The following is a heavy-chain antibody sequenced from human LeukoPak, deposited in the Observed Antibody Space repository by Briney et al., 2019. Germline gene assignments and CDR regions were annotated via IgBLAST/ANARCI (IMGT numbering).Heavy chain of an antibody. J-gene: IGHJ4*02. V-gene: IGHV3-23*01. CDR1: GFTFSSYA. CDR2: ILGSGGST. Sequence: GASLRLSCAASGFTFSSYAMSWVRQAPGKGLEWVSAILGSGGSTYYADSVKGRFTVSRDNSKSTLYLQMNSLRAEDTALYYCAKWGDYDVLTGYYVPDYWGQGTLVTVSS. D-gene: IGHD3-9*01. CDR3: AKWGDYDVLTGYYVPDY.